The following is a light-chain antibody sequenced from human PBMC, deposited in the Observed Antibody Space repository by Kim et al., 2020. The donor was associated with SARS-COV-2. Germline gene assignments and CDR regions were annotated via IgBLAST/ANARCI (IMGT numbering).Light chain of an antibody. Sequence: SYELTQPPSVSVSPGQTATIPCSGDNLGDKYVSWYQQRPGQSPMVVIYRDKKRPSGIPERFSGSNSGNTATLTISGTQALDEADYFCQAWDTNDAVFGTGTKVTVL. CDR3: QAWDTNDAV. V-gene: IGLV3-1*01. J-gene: IGLJ1*01. CDR2: RDK. CDR1: NLGDKY.